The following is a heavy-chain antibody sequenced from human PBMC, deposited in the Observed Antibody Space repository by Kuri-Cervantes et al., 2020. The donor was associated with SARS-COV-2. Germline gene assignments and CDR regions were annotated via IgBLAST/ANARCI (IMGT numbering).Heavy chain of an antibody. CDR3: AKEAVRGDGFFDY. V-gene: IGHV3-30-3*01. D-gene: IGHD5-24*01. CDR2: ISYDGSNK. Sequence: LSLTCAASGFTFSSYAMHWVRQAPGKGLEWVAVISYDGSNKSYAGSVKGRFTISRDNSKNTLYLQMNSLRAEDTAVYYCAKEAVRGDGFFDYWGQGTLVTVSS. J-gene: IGHJ4*02. CDR1: GFTFSSYA.